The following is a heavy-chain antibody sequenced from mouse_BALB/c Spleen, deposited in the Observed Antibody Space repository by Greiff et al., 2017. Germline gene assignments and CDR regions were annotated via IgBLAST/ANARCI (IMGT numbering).Heavy chain of an antibody. V-gene: IGHV1S137*01. Sequence: VQRVESGAELVRPGVSVKISCKGSGYTFTDYAMHWVKQSHAKSLEWIGVISTYYGDASYNQKFKGKATMTVDKSSSTAYMELARLTSEDSAIYYCARGSSSYYFDYWGQGTTLTVSS. J-gene: IGHJ2*01. CDR2: ISTYYGDA. D-gene: IGHD1-1*01. CDR1: GYTFTDYA. CDR3: ARGSSSYYFDY.